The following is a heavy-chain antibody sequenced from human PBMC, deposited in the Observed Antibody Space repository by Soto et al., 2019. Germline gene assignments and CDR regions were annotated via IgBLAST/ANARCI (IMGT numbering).Heavy chain of an antibody. J-gene: IGHJ5*02. V-gene: IGHV4-59*11. D-gene: IGHD2-21*02. CDR2: IHHSGKS. Sequence: PSVTLCLPRAVAGDKSRPPCCSRILQSQGKGLECIGCIHHSGKSNYRPSLRSRVTMSVDTSKNQFSLKLSSVTAADTAVYYCARVRGPYCGGGWYPPTPNWFDPWGQGTLVTVSS. CDR1: GDKSRPPC. CDR3: ARVRGPYCGGGWYPPTPNWFDP.